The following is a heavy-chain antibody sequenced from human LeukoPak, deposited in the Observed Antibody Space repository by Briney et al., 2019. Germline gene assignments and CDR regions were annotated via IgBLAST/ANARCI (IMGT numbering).Heavy chain of an antibody. CDR3: ARAPEYCSSTSCYNYYYYGMDV. V-gene: IGHV1-2*02. Sequence: GASVKVSCKASGYTFTGYYMHWVRQAPGQGLEWMGWINPNSGGTNYAQKFQGRVTTTRDTSISTAYMELSRLRSDDTAVYYCARAPEYCSSTSCYNYYYYGMDVWGQGTTVTVSS. CDR1: GYTFTGYY. CDR2: INPNSGGT. J-gene: IGHJ6*02. D-gene: IGHD2-2*02.